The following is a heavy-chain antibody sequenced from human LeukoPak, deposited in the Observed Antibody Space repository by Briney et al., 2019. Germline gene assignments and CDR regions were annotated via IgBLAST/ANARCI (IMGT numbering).Heavy chain of an antibody. J-gene: IGHJ2*01. CDR3: ARDQRCSRYNGGCDQWYLDL. V-gene: IGHV4-59*01. CDR2: IYHSGFT. CDR1: GGSISGYY. D-gene: IGHD2-8*01. Sequence: SETLSLTCTVSGGSISGYYWSWLRQPPGKGLEWIGYIYHSGFTVYSPSLRSRLTISVDTSRNQFSLKLTSATAADTAMYYCARDQRCSRYNGGCDQWYLDLWGRGTLVTVSS.